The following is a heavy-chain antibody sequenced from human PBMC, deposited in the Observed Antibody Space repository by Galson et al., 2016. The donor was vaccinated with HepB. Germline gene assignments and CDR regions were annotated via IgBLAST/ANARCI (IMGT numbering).Heavy chain of an antibody. CDR1: GFTFSTNG. Sequence: SLRLSCAASGFTFSTNGMHWVRQAPGKGLEWVAVISYAGSSKYYADSVKGRFTISRDNSKNTLYLQMNSLRAEDTAVYFCAKGGDCGGDCYLPYYYYGMDVWGQGTTVTVSS. CDR2: ISYAGSSK. CDR3: AKGGDCGGDCYLPYYYYGMDV. D-gene: IGHD2-21*02. V-gene: IGHV3-30*18. J-gene: IGHJ6*02.